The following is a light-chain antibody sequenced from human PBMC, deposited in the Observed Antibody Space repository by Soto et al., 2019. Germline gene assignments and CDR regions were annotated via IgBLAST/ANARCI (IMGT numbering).Light chain of an antibody. CDR1: QFVSRR. CDR3: QEYIHWPPGM. V-gene: IGKV3-15*01. J-gene: IGKJ1*01. Sequence: ERVVTQSPATLAASPGERVTLSCRASQFVSRRLAWYQQRPGQVPRLLIYDTSTRAPGISARFSGSGSGTEFTLTISSLQSEDFAVYYCQEYIHWPPGMFGPGTKVDIK. CDR2: DTS.